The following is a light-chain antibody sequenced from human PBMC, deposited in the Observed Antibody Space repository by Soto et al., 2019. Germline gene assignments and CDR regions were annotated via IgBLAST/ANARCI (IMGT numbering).Light chain of an antibody. CDR2: TVS. CDR3: QQGKTFPFT. Sequence: IQMTQSPSSVSASVGDTVTLSCQTSHGVSGWLAWYQQKPGKAPTLLIYTVSNLQSGVPSRFSGSGSGTHFSLTITNLQPEDFATYFCQQGKTFPFTFGPGTKVEVK. CDR1: HGVSGW. V-gene: IGKV1-12*01. J-gene: IGKJ3*01.